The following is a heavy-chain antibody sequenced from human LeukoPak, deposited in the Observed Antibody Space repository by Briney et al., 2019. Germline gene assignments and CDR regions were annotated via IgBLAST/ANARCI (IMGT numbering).Heavy chain of an antibody. D-gene: IGHD3-3*01. CDR3: ARVLQGEWFFDY. Sequence: GGSLRLSCAASGFTFDDYAMHWVRQAPGKGLEWVSGISWNSGSIGYADSVKGRFTISRDNAKNTLYLQMNSLRAEDTAVYYCARVLQGEWFFDYWGQGTLVTVSS. CDR1: GFTFDDYA. CDR2: ISWNSGSI. V-gene: IGHV3-9*01. J-gene: IGHJ4*02.